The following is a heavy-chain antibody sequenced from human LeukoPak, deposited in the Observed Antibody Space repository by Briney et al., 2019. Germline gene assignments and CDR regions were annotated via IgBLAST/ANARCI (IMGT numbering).Heavy chain of an antibody. CDR3: ARSPKNFGYNSALDNFDY. Sequence: GESLKISCKGSGYSFTSYWIGWVRQMPGKGLEWMGIIYPGDSETRYRPSFQGQVTISADKSISTAYLQWSSLKASDTAMYYCARSPKNFGYNSALDNFDYWGQGTLVTASS. CDR2: IYPGDSET. D-gene: IGHD6-19*01. V-gene: IGHV5-51*01. J-gene: IGHJ4*02. CDR1: GYSFTSYW.